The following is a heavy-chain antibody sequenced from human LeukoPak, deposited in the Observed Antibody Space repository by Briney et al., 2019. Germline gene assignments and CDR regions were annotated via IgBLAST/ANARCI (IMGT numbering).Heavy chain of an antibody. V-gene: IGHV4-34*01. CDR3: ARTTMVRGTYYMDV. Sequence: ETLSLTCAVYGGSFSGYYWSWIRQPPGKGLEWIGEINHSGSTNYNPSLKSRVTISVDTSKNQFSLKLSSVTAADTAVYYCARTTMVRGTYYMDVWGKGTTVTISS. CDR2: INHSGST. J-gene: IGHJ6*03. D-gene: IGHD3-10*01. CDR1: GGSFSGYY.